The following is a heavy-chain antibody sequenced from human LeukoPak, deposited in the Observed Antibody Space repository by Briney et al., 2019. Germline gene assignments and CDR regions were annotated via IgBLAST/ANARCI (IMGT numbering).Heavy chain of an antibody. D-gene: IGHD4-17*01. CDR3: ARDGTGDEEAFDP. CDR2: ISYDGSNK. CDR1: GFTFSSYT. J-gene: IGHJ5*02. V-gene: IGHV3-30-3*01. Sequence: PGRSLRLSCAASGFTFSSYTMYWIRQAPGKGLEWVASISYDGSNKYYADSVKGRFTISRDNSKNTLYVQMDSLRADDTAVYFCARDGTGDEEAFDPWGQGTLVTVSS.